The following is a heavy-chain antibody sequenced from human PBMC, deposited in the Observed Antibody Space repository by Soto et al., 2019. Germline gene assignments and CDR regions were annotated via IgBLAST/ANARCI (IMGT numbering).Heavy chain of an antibody. CDR3: ARGTTTVTTIDY. Sequence: QLQLQESGSGLVKPSQTLSLTCAVSGGSINSGGYSWSWIRQPPGKGLEWIGYIYHSGSTYYNPSLQSRVTISVDRSKNQFSLKLSSVTAADTTVYYCARGTTTVTTIDYWGQGTLVTVSS. CDR2: IYHSGST. V-gene: IGHV4-30-2*01. D-gene: IGHD4-4*01. J-gene: IGHJ4*02. CDR1: GGSINSGGYS.